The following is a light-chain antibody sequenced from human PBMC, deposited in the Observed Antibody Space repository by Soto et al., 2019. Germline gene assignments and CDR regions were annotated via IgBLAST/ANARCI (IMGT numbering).Light chain of an antibody. CDR3: QQYGSSPRVYT. V-gene: IGKV3-20*01. CDR2: GAS. Sequence: EIVLTQSPGTLSLSPGERATLSCRASQSVSSSYLARYQQKPGQAPRLLIYGASSRATGIPDRFSGSGSGTDFTLTISRLEPEDFAVYYCQQYGSSPRVYTFGQGTKLEIK. J-gene: IGKJ2*01. CDR1: QSVSSSY.